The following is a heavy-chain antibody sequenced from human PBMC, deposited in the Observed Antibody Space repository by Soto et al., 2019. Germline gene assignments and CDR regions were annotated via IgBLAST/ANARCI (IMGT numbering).Heavy chain of an antibody. D-gene: IGHD2-21*01. J-gene: IGHJ5*02. V-gene: IGHV4-59*01. CDR1: VGSISSYY. CDR3: ARGIRRQMLNWFEP. Sequence: PSETLSLTCTFSVGSISSYYWSCIRHPPGKGLEWIGYIYYIGSTNYNPSLKSRVTISVDTSKNQFSLKLSSVTAADTAVYYCARGIRRQMLNWFEPWGQGTLVIVSS. CDR2: IYYIGST.